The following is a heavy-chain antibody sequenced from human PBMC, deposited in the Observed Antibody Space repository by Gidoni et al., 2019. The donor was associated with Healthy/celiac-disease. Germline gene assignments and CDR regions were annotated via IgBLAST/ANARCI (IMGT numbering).Heavy chain of an antibody. J-gene: IGHJ6*02. CDR2: IYYSGST. CDR1: GGSISSSSYY. D-gene: IGHD1-26*01. Sequence: QLQLQESGPGLVKPSETLSLTCTCSGGSISSSSYYWGWIRQPPGKGREWIGSIYYSGSTYYNPSLKSRVTISVDTSKNQFSLKLSSVTAADTAVYYCARHGTDPEYYYYYGMDVWGQGTTVTVSS. V-gene: IGHV4-39*01. CDR3: ARHGTDPEYYYYYGMDV.